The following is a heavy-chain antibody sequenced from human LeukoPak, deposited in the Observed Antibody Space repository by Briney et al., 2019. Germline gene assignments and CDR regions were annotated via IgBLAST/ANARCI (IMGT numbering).Heavy chain of an antibody. D-gene: IGHD3-10*01. CDR2: IYHSGST. CDR3: ARGYYGSGSYHYDY. V-gene: IGHV4-59*01. CDR1: GGSISSYY. Sequence: SETLSLTCTVSGGSISSYYWSWIRQPPGKGLEWIGYIYHSGSTNYNRSLKSRVTISVDTSKNQFSLKLSSVIAADTAVYYCARGYYGSGSYHYDYWGQGTLVTVSS. J-gene: IGHJ4*02.